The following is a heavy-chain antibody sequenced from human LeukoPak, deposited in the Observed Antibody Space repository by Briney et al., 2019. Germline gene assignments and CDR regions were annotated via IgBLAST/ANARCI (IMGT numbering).Heavy chain of an antibody. CDR3: ATARDSNSNRGLYMDV. Sequence: GGSLRLSCAASRFTFRNYGMHWVRQVPGKGLEWVAVIWYDGSNKYYADSVKGRFTISRDNSKNTLYLQINSLRAEDTAVYYCATARDSNSNRGLYMDVWGKGTTVTVSS. J-gene: IGHJ6*03. V-gene: IGHV3-33*01. D-gene: IGHD4-11*01. CDR2: IWYDGSNK. CDR1: RFTFRNYG.